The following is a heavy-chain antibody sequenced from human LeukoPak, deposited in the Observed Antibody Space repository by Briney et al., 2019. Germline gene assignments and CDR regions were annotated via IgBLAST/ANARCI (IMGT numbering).Heavy chain of an antibody. CDR2: IYSGGGT. J-gene: IGHJ4*02. D-gene: IGHD6-13*01. V-gene: IGHV3-66*01. CDR1: GFTATNHY. Sequence: GGSLRLSRAASGFTATNHYMRWVRQAPGKGLEWVSPIYSGGGTYYADAVKGRFTIPRDGSKNMLYLQMDSLRAEDTAIYYGARDPPAVAANTYGWGQGTLVTVSS. CDR3: ARDPPAVAANTYG.